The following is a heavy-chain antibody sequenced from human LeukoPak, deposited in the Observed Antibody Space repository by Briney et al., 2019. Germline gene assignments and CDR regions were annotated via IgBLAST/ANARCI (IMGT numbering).Heavy chain of an antibody. CDR3: ARDFGGSASEQWYFDL. D-gene: IGHD1/OR15-1a*01. CDR2: IYYSGST. Sequence: SETLSLTCTVSGGSISSYYWSWIWQPPGKGLEWIGYIYYSGSTNYNPSLKSRVTISVDTSKNQFSLKLSSVTAADTAVYYCARDFGGSASEQWYFDLWGRGTLVTVSS. CDR1: GGSISSYY. J-gene: IGHJ2*01. V-gene: IGHV4-59*01.